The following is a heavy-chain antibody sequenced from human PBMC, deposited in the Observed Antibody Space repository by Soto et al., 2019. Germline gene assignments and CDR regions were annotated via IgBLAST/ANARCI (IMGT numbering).Heavy chain of an antibody. D-gene: IGHD6-19*01. V-gene: IGHV3-9*01. J-gene: IGHJ4*02. Sequence: GGSLRLSCAASGFSFDDYAMHWVRQAPGKGLEWVSGITWNSGTFGYADSLKGRLTISRDNTKISLHLQMDSLRAEDTALYYCVREAISRGWSGGRKYYFDYWGQGTPVTV. CDR2: ITWNSGTF. CDR1: GFSFDDYA. CDR3: VREAISRGWSGGRKYYFDY.